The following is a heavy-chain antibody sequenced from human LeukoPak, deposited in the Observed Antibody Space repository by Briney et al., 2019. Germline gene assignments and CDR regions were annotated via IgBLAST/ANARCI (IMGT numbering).Heavy chain of an antibody. J-gene: IGHJ1*01. V-gene: IGHV1-18*01. CDR1: GDIFTNYD. Sequence: ATVCLSCEASGDIFTNYDTTGARHARGQGRGWSGWVSDYKGKTDYGQQFQDRLTMTTDTVTSTVYMALRRLRYHGTAVYYCAIYNNGRNYHEARFEYGGQGAVVTVSS. D-gene: IGHD1-7*01. CDR3: AIYNNGRNYHEARFEY. CDR2: VSDYKGKT.